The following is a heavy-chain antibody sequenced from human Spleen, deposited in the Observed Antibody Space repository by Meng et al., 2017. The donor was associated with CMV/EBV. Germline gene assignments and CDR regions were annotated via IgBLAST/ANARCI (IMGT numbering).Heavy chain of an antibody. CDR1: GFTFSSYS. CDR2: ISSSSYI. Sequence: GESLKISCAASGFTFSSYSMNWVRQAPGKGLEWVSSISSSSYIYYADSVKGRFTISRDNAKNSLYLQMNSLRAEDTAVYYCAREITIFGVVITSYYGMDVWGQGTTVTVSS. J-gene: IGHJ6*02. CDR3: AREITIFGVVITSYYGMDV. V-gene: IGHV3-21*01. D-gene: IGHD3-3*01.